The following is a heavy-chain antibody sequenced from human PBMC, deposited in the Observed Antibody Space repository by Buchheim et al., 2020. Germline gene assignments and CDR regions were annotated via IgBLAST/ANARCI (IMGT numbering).Heavy chain of an antibody. CDR3: TRDPPYSGWSFDY. J-gene: IGHJ4*02. Sequence: QVQLVESGGGAVQPGRSLRLSCAASGFTFSTHAMHWVRHAPRKGLEWVTMIWHDGSNTHYAASVRGRFTISRDNSRDTVSLQMNSQRVEDTAVYYCTRDPPYSGWSFDYWGQGTL. CDR1: GFTFSTHA. CDR2: IWHDGSNT. D-gene: IGHD6-19*01. V-gene: IGHV3-33*01.